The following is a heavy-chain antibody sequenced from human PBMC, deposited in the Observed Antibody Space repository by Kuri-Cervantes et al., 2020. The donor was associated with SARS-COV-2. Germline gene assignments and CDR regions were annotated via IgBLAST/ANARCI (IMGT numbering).Heavy chain of an antibody. J-gene: IGHJ4*02. V-gene: IGHV3-21*01. Sequence: GESLKISCAASGLTFSSYSMNWVRQAPGKGLEWVSSISSSSSYIYYADSVKGRFTISRDNAKNSLYLQMNSLRAKDTAVYYCARVAGDPYYFDYWGQGTLVTVSS. CDR3: ARVAGDPYYFDY. CDR2: ISSSSSYI. D-gene: IGHD7-27*01. CDR1: GLTFSSYS.